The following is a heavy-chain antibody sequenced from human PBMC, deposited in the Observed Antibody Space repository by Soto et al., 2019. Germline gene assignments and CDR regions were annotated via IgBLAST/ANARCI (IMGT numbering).Heavy chain of an antibody. CDR2: TRNKANSYTT. CDR1: GFTFSDHY. J-gene: IGHJ3*02. CDR3: ARRGRTYCGGDCYSGGAFDI. V-gene: IGHV3-72*01. D-gene: IGHD2-21*02. Sequence: LRLSCAASGFTFSDHYMDWVRQAPGKGLEWVGRTRNKANSYTTEYAASVKGRFTISRDDSKNSLYLQMNSLKTEDTAVYYCARRGRTYCGGDCYSGGAFDIWGQGTMVTVSS.